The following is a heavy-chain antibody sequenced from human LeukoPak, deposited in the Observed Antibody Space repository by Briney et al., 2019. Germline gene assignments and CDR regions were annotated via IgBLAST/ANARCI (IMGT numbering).Heavy chain of an antibody. CDR1: GFTFSSNS. J-gene: IGHJ4*02. CDR3: AREPGGHYYGSGSYYPSASH. Sequence: GGSLRLSCAASGFTFSSNSMNWVRQAPGKGLEWVSSIISSSSYIYYADSVKGRFTISRDNAKNSLYLQMNSLRAEDTAVYYCAREPGGHYYGSGSYYPSASHWGQGTLVTVSS. D-gene: IGHD3-10*01. CDR2: IISSSSYI. V-gene: IGHV3-21*01.